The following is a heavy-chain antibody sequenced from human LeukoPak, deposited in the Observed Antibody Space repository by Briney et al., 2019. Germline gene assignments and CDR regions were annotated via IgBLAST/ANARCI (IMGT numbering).Heavy chain of an antibody. CDR1: GYTFTSYG. V-gene: IGHV1-18*01. Sequence: GASVKVSCKASGYTFTSYGISWVRQAPGQGLEWMGWISAYNGNTNYAQKLQGRVTMTTDTYTSTAYIELRSLRSDDTAVYYCARDGSEWSMDYWGQGTLVTVSS. CDR3: ARDGSEWSMDY. J-gene: IGHJ4*02. CDR2: ISAYNGNT. D-gene: IGHD3-3*01.